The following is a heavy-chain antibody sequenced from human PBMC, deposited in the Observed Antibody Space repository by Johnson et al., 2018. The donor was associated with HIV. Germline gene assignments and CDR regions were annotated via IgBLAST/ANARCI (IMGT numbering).Heavy chain of an antibody. J-gene: IGHJ3*02. CDR3: ARVPSAAAGSRGGAFDI. Sequence: QMLLVESGGDVVQPGRSQRLSCTASGFTFSSYALHWVRQAPGKGLEWVAVLSYDGSNKYYADSVKGRFTISRDNSKNTLYLQMNSLRAEDTAVYYCARVPSAAAGSRGGAFDIWGQGTMVTVSS. CDR2: LSYDGSNK. V-gene: IGHV3-30*04. CDR1: GFTFSSYA. D-gene: IGHD6-13*01.